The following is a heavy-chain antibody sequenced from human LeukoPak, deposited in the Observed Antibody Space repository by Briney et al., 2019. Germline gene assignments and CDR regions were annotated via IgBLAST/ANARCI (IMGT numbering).Heavy chain of an antibody. CDR1: GFTFSSYW. CDR3: ARDRTGTTPSYYYFYMDV. Sequence: GGSLRLSCAASGFTFSSYWMSWVRQAPGKGLEWVANIKQDGSEKYYVDSVKGRFTISRDNAKNSLYLQMNSLRAEDTAVYYCARDRTGTTPSYYYFYMDVWGKGTTVTVSS. J-gene: IGHJ6*03. D-gene: IGHD1-7*01. CDR2: IKQDGSEK. V-gene: IGHV3-7*01.